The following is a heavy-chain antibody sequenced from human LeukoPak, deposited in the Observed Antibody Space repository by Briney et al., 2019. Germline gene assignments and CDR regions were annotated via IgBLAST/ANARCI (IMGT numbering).Heavy chain of an antibody. Sequence: GGSLRLPCAASGFTFSDYYMSWIRQAPGKGLEWVSSISSSGITIYYADSVKGRFTVSRDNAKNSLYLQMNSLRAEDTAVYYCARDQPPYYYYYMDVWGKGTTVTVSS. CDR2: ISSSGITI. CDR1: GFTFSDYY. V-gene: IGHV3-11*04. J-gene: IGHJ6*03. CDR3: ARDQPPYYYYYMDV.